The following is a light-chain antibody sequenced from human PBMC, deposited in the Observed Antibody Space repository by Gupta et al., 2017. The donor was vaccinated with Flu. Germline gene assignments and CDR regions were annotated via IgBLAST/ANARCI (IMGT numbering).Light chain of an antibody. V-gene: IGLV3-1*01. Sequence: YELTRPPSLSVSPGQTATIACSGDKLGDSFVSWYQQRPGQSPALVIYDDNLRPSGTPARFSGSNSGSTATLTIRGTQAMDEADYYCQAWDSSAAVVFGGGTKLTVL. CDR1: KLGDSF. J-gene: IGLJ2*01. CDR3: QAWDSSAAVV. CDR2: DDN.